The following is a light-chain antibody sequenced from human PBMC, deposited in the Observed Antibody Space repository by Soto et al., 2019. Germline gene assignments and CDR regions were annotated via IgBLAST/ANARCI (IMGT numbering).Light chain of an antibody. CDR3: AAWDDSRFWV. V-gene: IGLV1-44*01. CDR2: SNN. J-gene: IGLJ3*02. CDR1: SSNIGDNT. Sequence: QSVLTQPPSASGTPGQRVTISCSGGSSNIGDNTVNWNQQLPGTAPKLLIYSNNQRPSGVPDRFSGSKSGTSASLAISGLQSEDEADYYCAAWDDSRFWVFGGGTKLTVL.